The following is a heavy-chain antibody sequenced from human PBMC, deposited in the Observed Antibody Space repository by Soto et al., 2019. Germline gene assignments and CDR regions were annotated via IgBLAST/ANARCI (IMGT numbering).Heavy chain of an antibody. CDR1: SFPFRSYT. D-gene: IGHD6-13*01. CDR2: ISSSSSYI. CDR3: ARDYASSSSGY. J-gene: IGHJ4*02. V-gene: IGHV3-21*01. Sequence: PGGSLRVSCTAASFPFRSYTRSCILQAPGKGLEWVSSISSSSSYIYYADSVKGRFTISRDNAKNSLFLQMNSLRTEDTAVYYCARDYASSSSGYWGQGTLVTVSS.